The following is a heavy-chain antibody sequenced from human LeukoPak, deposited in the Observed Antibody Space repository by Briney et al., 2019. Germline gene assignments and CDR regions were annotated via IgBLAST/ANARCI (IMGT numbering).Heavy chain of an antibody. CDR1: GFTFDDYA. CDR2: ISWNSGSI. D-gene: IGHD1-26*01. V-gene: IGHV3-9*01. J-gene: IGHJ4*02. CDR3: AKDESGSYEGHFDY. Sequence: PGGSLRLSCAASGFTFDDYAMHRVRQAPGKGLEWVSGISWNSGSIGYADSVKGRFTISRDNAKNSLYLQMHSLRAEDTALYYCAKDESGSYEGHFDYWGQGTLVTVSS.